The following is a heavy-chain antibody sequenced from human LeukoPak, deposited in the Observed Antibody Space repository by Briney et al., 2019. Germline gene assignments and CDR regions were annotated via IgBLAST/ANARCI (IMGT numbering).Heavy chain of an antibody. Sequence: PGGSLRLSCAASGFTFSSYGMHWVRQAPGKGLEWVAFIRYDGSNKYYADSVKGRFTISRDNSKNTLYLQMNSLRAEDTAVYYCAKDRVTYYDFLREMDWFDPWGQGPLVTVSS. CDR1: GFTFSSYG. J-gene: IGHJ5*02. CDR2: IRYDGSNK. V-gene: IGHV3-30*02. D-gene: IGHD3-3*01. CDR3: AKDRVTYYDFLREMDWFDP.